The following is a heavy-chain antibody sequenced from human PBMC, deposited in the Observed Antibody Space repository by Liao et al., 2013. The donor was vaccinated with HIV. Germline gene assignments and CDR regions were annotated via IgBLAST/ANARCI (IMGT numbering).Heavy chain of an antibody. D-gene: IGHD1-1*01. J-gene: IGHJ4*02. CDR3: AKAMKGNWRHFDK. V-gene: IGHV4-59*12. CDR2: VYYSGST. Sequence: QVQLQESGPGLVKPSETLSLTCTVSGGSISSYQWTWIRQPPGKGLEWIGHVYYSGSTNYNSSLKSRVTISADTSKNQFSLKVTYVTAADTAVYYCAKAMKGNWRHFDKWGPGILVTVSS. CDR1: GGSISSYQ.